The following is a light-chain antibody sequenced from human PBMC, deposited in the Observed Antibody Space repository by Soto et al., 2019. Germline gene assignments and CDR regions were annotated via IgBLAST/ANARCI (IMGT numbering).Light chain of an antibody. Sequence: DIQMTQSPSSLSASVGDRVTISCRASQTINTYVNWYLQKPGKAPKLLIYAASSLHSGVPSRFSGSGSGTDFTLTISSLQPEDFATYYCQQSFSTPRTFGQGTKVEIQ. CDR1: QTINTY. CDR3: QQSFSTPRT. V-gene: IGKV1-39*01. J-gene: IGKJ1*01. CDR2: AAS.